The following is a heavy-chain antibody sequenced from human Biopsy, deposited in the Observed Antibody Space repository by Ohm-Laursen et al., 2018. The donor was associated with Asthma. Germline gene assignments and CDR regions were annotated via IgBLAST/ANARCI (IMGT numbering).Heavy chain of an antibody. Sequence: SLRLSCAASGFTFSSYAMSWVRQAPGKGLEWVSAISGSGGSTYYADSVKGRFTIYRDNSKNTLYLQMNSLRAEDTAVYYCAKESRRDGYNRRNYYFDYWGQGTLVTVSS. V-gene: IGHV3-23*01. CDR2: ISGSGGST. D-gene: IGHD5-24*01. CDR3: AKESRRDGYNRRNYYFDY. CDR1: GFTFSSYA. J-gene: IGHJ4*02.